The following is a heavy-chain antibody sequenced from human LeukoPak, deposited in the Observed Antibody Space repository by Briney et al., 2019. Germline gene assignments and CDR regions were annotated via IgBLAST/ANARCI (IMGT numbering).Heavy chain of an antibody. Sequence: ASVKVSCKAPGYTFTGYYMHWVRQAPGQGLEWMGWINPNSGGTNYAQKFQGWVTMTRDTSISTAYMELSRLRSDDTAVYYCARSSDPGRIAAAGLFDYWGQGTLVTVSS. CDR1: GYTFTGYY. J-gene: IGHJ4*02. D-gene: IGHD6-13*01. CDR2: INPNSGGT. V-gene: IGHV1-2*04. CDR3: ARSSDPGRIAAAGLFDY.